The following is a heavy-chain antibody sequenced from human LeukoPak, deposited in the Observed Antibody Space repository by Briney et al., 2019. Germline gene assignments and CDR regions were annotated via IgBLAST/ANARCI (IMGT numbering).Heavy chain of an antibody. D-gene: IGHD3/OR15-3a*01. CDR2: IYYSGST. V-gene: IGHV4-31*03. CDR1: GGSISSGGYY. Sequence: SQTLSLTCTVSGGSISSGGYYWSWIRQHPGNGLEWIGYIYYSGSTYYNPSLKSRVTISVDTSKNQFSLKLSSVTAADTAVYYCARDHPGTGFDYWGQGTLVTVSS. J-gene: IGHJ4*02. CDR3: ARDHPGTGFDY.